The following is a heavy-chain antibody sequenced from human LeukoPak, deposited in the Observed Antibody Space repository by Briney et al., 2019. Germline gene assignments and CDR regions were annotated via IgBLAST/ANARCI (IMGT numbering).Heavy chain of an antibody. Sequence: ASVKVSCKASGYTFTGYYMHWVRQAPGQGLEWMGWINPNSGGTNYAQKFQGRVTMTRDTSISTAYMELSRLRSDDTAVYYCARELGSSWYNWLDPWGQGTLVTVSS. D-gene: IGHD6-13*01. V-gene: IGHV1-2*02. CDR2: INPNSGGT. CDR1: GYTFTGYY. CDR3: ARELGSSWYNWLDP. J-gene: IGHJ5*02.